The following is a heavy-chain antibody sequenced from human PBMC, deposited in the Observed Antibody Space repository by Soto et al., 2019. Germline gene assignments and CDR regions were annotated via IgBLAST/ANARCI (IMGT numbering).Heavy chain of an antibody. CDR1: GFTFNNYA. CDR3: AKGRGGSGSLTPRVDF. D-gene: IGHD3-10*01. V-gene: IGHV3-23*01. J-gene: IGHJ4*02. CDR2: ISGGGDTT. Sequence: EVQLLESGGGLVQPGGSLRLSCAASGFTFNNYAMTWVRQAPGKGLEWVSAISGGGDTTSYADSVKGRVTVSRDGSQNTLYLQMSSLRAEDTALYYCAKGRGGSGSLTPRVDFWGQGTLVTVSS.